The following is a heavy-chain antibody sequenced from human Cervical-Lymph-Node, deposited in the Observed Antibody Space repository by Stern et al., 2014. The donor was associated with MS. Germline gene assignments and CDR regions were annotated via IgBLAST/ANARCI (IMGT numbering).Heavy chain of an antibody. CDR2: INPSTGSR. D-gene: IGHD3-9*01. CDR1: GYILTNYY. CDR3: AKGYYEILSGYYRGFFDY. Sequence: QVQLVQSGAEVKKPGASVKVSCKASGYILTNYYMHWVRQTPGQGLEWMGIINPSTGSRSYTQKFQGRVTMTTDTSTSTVYMELSSLRSDDTAVYYCAKGYYEILSGYYRGFFDYWGQGTQVTVSS. V-gene: IGHV1-46*01. J-gene: IGHJ4*02.